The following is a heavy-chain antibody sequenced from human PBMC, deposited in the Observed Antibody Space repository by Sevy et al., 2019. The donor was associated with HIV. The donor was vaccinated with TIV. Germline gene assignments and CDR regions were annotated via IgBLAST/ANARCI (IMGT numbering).Heavy chain of an antibody. V-gene: IGHV3-30-3*01. D-gene: IGHD3-10*01. CDR1: GFTFSSYA. CDR2: ISYDGSNK. Sequence: GGSLRLSCAASGFTFSSYAMHWVRQAPGKGLEWVAVISYDGSNKYYADSVKGRFTISRDNSKNTMYLQMNSLRAEDTDVYYCARDGAGSVSYYIETTVDMDVWGKGTTVTVSS. J-gene: IGHJ6*03. CDR3: ARDGAGSVSYYIETTVDMDV.